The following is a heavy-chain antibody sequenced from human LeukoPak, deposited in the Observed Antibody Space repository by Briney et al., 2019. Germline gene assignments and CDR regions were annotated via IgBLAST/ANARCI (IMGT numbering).Heavy chain of an antibody. CDR2: IYTSGST. D-gene: IGHD3-3*01. CDR3: ARVSAAYDFWSGGYYYYMDV. Sequence: PSETLSLTCTISGGSMNNYYWSWIRQPAGKGLEWIGRIYTSGSTNYNPSLKSRVTISVDTSKNQFSLKLSSVTAADTAVYYCARVSAAYDFWSGGYYYYMDVWGKGTTVTVSS. J-gene: IGHJ6*03. V-gene: IGHV4-4*07. CDR1: GGSMNNYY.